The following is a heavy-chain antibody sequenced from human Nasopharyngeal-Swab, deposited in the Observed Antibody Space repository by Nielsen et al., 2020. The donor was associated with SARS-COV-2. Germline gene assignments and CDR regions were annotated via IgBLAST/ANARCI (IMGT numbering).Heavy chain of an antibody. CDR2: ISAYNGNT. V-gene: IGHV1-18*04. CDR1: GYTFTSYG. D-gene: IGHD6-13*01. J-gene: IGHJ4*02. CDR3: ARVDDGYSSSWYRGPLDY. Sequence: VKVSCKASGYTFTSYGISWVRQAPGQGLEWMGWISAYNGNTNYAQKLQGRVTMTTDTSTSTAYMELRSLRSDDTAVYYCARVDDGYSSSWYRGPLDYWGQGTLVTVSS.